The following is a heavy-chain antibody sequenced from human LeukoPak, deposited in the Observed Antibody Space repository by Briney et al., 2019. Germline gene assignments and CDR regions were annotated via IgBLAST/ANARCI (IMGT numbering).Heavy chain of an antibody. CDR3: ASRNDILTGYVFDF. J-gene: IGHJ4*02. D-gene: IGHD3-9*01. CDR1: GGSVRSSIYY. V-gene: IGHV4-39*01. CDR2: IYYSGST. Sequence: PSETLSLTCTVSGGSVRSSIYYWGWIRQPPGKGLEWNGSIYYSGSTSYNPSLKSRVTISVDTSKNQFSLKLTSVTAADTAVYYCASRNDILTGYVFDFWGQGTLVTVSS.